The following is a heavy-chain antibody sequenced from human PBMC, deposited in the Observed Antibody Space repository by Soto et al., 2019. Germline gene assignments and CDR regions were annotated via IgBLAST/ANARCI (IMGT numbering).Heavy chain of an antibody. D-gene: IGHD5-12*01. CDR3: ARDCSGYDFWGGMDV. V-gene: IGHV3-33*01. CDR2: LWYDGSNK. Sequence: QVQLVESGGGVVQPGRSLRLSCAASGFTFSSYGMHWVRQAPGKGLEWVAVLWYDGSNKYYADSVKGRFTISRDNSKNTLYLQMNSLRAEDTAVYYCARDCSGYDFWGGMDVWGQGTTVTVSS. J-gene: IGHJ6*02. CDR1: GFTFSSYG.